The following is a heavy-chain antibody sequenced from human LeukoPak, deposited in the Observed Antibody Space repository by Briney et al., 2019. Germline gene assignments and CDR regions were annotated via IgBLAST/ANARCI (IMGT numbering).Heavy chain of an antibody. J-gene: IGHJ4*02. CDR3: ARKYSSSWIDY. CDR2: IYYSGTT. D-gene: IGHD6-13*01. Sequence: SETLSLTCNVSASSISTYYWGWIRPPPGKGLEWIGYIYYSGTTNYNPSLKSRVTISVDTSKSQFSRKLSSVAAADTAVYYGARKYSSSWIDYWGQGTLVTVSS. V-gene: IGHV4-59*01. CDR1: ASSISTYY.